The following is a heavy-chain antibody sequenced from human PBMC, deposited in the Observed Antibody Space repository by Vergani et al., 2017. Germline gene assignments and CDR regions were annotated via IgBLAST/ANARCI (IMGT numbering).Heavy chain of an antibody. J-gene: IGHJ4*02. D-gene: IGHD5-18*01. CDR1: GFTFSDAW. Sequence: EVQLVESGGGLVKPGGSLTLSCAASGFTFSDAWMTWVRQAPGKGLEWVGRIKSKIDGGTTDYAEPVKGRFTISRDDSKNTLYLQMNSLKTEYTAVDYCTTERRGDSYGYRPGDYWGQGTLVTVSS. V-gene: IGHV3-15*01. CDR2: IKSKIDGGTT. CDR3: TTERRGDSYGYRPGDY.